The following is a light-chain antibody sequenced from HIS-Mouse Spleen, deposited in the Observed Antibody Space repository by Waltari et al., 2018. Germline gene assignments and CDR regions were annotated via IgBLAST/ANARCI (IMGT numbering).Light chain of an antibody. V-gene: IGLV3-10*01. Sequence: SYELTQPPSVSVSPGQTARITCSGDALPKKYAYGYQQKSGQAPGLVIYEDSKRPSGLPERFSGSSSGTMATLTISGAQVEDEADYYCYSTDSSGNHRVFGGGTKLTVL. J-gene: IGLJ2*01. CDR1: ALPKKY. CDR2: EDS. CDR3: YSTDSSGNHRV.